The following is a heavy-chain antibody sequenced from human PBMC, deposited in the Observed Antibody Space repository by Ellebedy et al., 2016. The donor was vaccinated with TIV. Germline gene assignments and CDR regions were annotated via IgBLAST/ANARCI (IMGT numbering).Heavy chain of an antibody. V-gene: IGHV1-69*06. J-gene: IGHJ5*02. CDR3: AAVRIQIWFPKWFDP. Sequence: ASVKVSCKASGGTFSSYGISWVRQAPGQGLEWMGGIIPIFGTANYAQKFQGRVTITADKSTSTAYMELSSLTSEDTAVYYCAAVRIQIWFPKWFDPWGQGTLVTVSS. D-gene: IGHD5-18*01. CDR2: IIPIFGTA. CDR1: GGTFSSYG.